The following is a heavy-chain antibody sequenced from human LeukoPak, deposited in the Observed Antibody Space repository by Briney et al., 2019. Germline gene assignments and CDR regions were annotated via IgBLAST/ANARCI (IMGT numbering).Heavy chain of an antibody. D-gene: IGHD3-16*02. CDR2: IKQDGSEK. Sequence: GGSLRLSCAASGFTFSNAWMSWVRQAPGKGLEWVANIKQDGSEKYYVDSVKGRFTISRDNAKNSLYLQMNSLRAEDTAVYYCARDQPMITFGGVIPTFDYWGQGTLVTVSS. CDR1: GFTFSNAW. J-gene: IGHJ4*02. V-gene: IGHV3-7*01. CDR3: ARDQPMITFGGVIPTFDY.